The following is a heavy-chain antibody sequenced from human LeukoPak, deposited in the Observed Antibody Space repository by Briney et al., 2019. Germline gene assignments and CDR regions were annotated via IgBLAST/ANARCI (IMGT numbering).Heavy chain of an antibody. Sequence: PGGSLRLSCAASGFTFSSYWMHWVRQAPGKGLVWVSRINSDGSSTSYADSVKGRFTISRDNSKNTLYLQMNSLRAEDTAVYYCARAEMTGSSWSPFDYWGQGTLVTVSS. V-gene: IGHV3-74*01. CDR3: ARAEMTGSSWSPFDY. D-gene: IGHD6-13*01. CDR1: GFTFSSYW. J-gene: IGHJ4*02. CDR2: INSDGSST.